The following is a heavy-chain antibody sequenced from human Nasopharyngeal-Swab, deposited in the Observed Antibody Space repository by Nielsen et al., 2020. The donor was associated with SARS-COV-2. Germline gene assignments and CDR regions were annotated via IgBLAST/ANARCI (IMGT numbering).Heavy chain of an antibody. V-gene: IGHV3-33*08. Sequence: GGSPRLSCAASGFTFSSYGMHWVRQAPGKGLEWVAVIWYDGSNKYYADSVKGRFTISRDNSKNTLYLQMNSLRAEDTAVYYCARDQPTPHYYYYGMDVWGQGTTVTVSS. CDR1: GFTFSSYG. D-gene: IGHD2-15*01. CDR2: IWYDGSNK. CDR3: ARDQPTPHYYYYGMDV. J-gene: IGHJ6*02.